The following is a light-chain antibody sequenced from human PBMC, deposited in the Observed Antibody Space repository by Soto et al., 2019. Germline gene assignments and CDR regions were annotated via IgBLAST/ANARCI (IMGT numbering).Light chain of an antibody. Sequence: VMTQSPPSLTVTPGEPASISCRSSQRLLHSNGNTCLDWYVQKPGQSPQILNYLGSNRASGVPDRVSGSEAGTDFTLKISRVEAEDVGVYYCMQALQTPYTFGQGTKLEIK. CDR1: QRLLHSNGNTC. CDR3: MQALQTPYT. J-gene: IGKJ2*01. CDR2: LGS. V-gene: IGKV2-28*01.